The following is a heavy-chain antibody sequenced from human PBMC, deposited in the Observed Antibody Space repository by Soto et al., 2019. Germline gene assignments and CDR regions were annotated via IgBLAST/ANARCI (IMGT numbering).Heavy chain of an antibody. J-gene: IGHJ4*02. CDR1: GYSISGSYYY. Sequence: PSETLSLTGAVSGYSISGSYYYWAWLRQSPGKGPEWIGSVFYTGFTSYNPSLESRVSVSVDTSKSQFSLKLSAVTAADTAVYYCATSQKGYNWNYFDHWGQGALVTVSS. V-gene: IGHV4-39*01. D-gene: IGHD1-20*01. CDR2: VFYTGFT. CDR3: ATSQKGYNWNYFDH.